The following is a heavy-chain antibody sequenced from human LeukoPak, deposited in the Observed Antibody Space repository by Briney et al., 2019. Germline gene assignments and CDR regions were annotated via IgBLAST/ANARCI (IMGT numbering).Heavy chain of an antibody. Sequence: AESLKRSSKGFGYTFNDYCSGWVRQMPGKGMQWMGIIYPDDSDIRYSPSFQGQVTSPAAKSIITAYLQWSSLKASDTAMYYCAWHGRGQRSLNTFTFWGQETMVTVSS. D-gene: IGHD2-15*01. CDR3: AWHGRGQRSLNTFTF. CDR2: IYPDDSDI. J-gene: IGHJ3*01. V-gene: IGHV5-51*01. CDR1: GYTFNDYC.